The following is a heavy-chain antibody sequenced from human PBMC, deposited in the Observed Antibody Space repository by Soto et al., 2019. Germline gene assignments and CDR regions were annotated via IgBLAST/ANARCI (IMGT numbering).Heavy chain of an antibody. CDR1: GGSISSGGYF. V-gene: IGHV4-31*03. Sequence: SETLSLTCTVSGGSISSGGYFWSWIRQPPGKGLEWIGNIFYSGTTYYNPSLKSRVTKSVDTSKNQFSLKLSSVTAADTAVYFCARGVLYWGQGTLVTVSS. CDR3: ARGVLY. CDR2: IFYSGTT. J-gene: IGHJ4*02. D-gene: IGHD1-1*01.